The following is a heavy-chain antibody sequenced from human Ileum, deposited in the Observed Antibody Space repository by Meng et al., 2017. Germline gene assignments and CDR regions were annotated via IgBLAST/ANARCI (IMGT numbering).Heavy chain of an antibody. CDR3: VRNEGYSLGD. Sequence: LAEAGPGLVKLRGNSSLPCAVSGASISRRDWWSWGRQPPGKGLEWIGEISQESGRTNYNPSLKSRVTISLDKSKNQFSLNLNSVTAADTAVYYCVRNEGYSLGDWGQGTLVTVSS. D-gene: IGHD2-21*01. CDR1: GASISRRDW. CDR2: ISQESGRT. V-gene: IGHV4-4*03. J-gene: IGHJ4*02.